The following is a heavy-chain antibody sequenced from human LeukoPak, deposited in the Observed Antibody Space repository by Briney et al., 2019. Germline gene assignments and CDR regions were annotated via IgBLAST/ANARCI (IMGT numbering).Heavy chain of an antibody. CDR1: GFTFSSYA. CDR2: ISGSGGST. J-gene: IGHJ4*02. Sequence: PGGSLRLSCAASGFTFSSYAMSWVRQAPGKGLEWVSAISGSGGSTYYADSVKGRFTIPRDNTKNTLYLQMNSLRAEDTAVYYCAKGNYGGKRSTYYFDYWGQGTLVTVSS. D-gene: IGHD4-23*01. CDR3: AKGNYGGKRSTYYFDY. V-gene: IGHV3-23*01.